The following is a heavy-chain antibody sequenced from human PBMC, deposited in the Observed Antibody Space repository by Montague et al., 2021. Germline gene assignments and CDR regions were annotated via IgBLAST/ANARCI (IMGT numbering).Heavy chain of an antibody. CDR1: GFTFSNYW. Sequence: SLRLSCAASGFTFSNYWMSWVRQAPGKGLEWVANIKQDGSEKHYVDSVKGRFTISRDNAKNSLYLQMNSLRAEDTAVYFCARDQGQGYCGGDCYVGLDYWGQGPLVPVPS. D-gene: IGHD2-21*01. J-gene: IGHJ4*02. CDR2: IKQDGSEK. CDR3: ARDQGQGYCGGDCYVGLDY. V-gene: IGHV3-7*01.